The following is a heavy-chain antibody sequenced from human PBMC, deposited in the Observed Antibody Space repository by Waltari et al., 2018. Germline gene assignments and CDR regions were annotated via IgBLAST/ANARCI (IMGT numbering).Heavy chain of an antibody. D-gene: IGHD3-16*02. V-gene: IGHV4-34*01. CDR3: ARAGRSYDYVWGSYRPYFDY. CDR1: GGSFSGYY. CDR2: INHSGST. J-gene: IGHJ4*02. Sequence: QVQLQQWGAGLLKPSETLSLTCAVYGGSFSGYYWSWLRQPPGKGLEWIGEINHSGSTNYNPSLKSRVTISVDTSKNQFSLKLSSVTAADTAVYYCARAGRSYDYVWGSYRPYFDYWGQGTLVTVSS.